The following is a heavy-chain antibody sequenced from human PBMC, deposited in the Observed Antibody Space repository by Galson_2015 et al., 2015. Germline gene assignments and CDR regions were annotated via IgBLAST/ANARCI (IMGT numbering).Heavy chain of an antibody. CDR1: GGTFSSSA. CDR3: ARGPDSSAYYSFY. Sequence: SVKVSCKASGGTFSSSAISWVRQAPGQGLEWMGGIIPMFGSANYAQKIQGRVTITADESTRTAYMELRSLRAEDTAVYYCARGPDSSAYYSFYWGQGTLVTVSS. J-gene: IGHJ4*02. V-gene: IGHV1-69*13. CDR2: IIPMFGSA. D-gene: IGHD3-22*01.